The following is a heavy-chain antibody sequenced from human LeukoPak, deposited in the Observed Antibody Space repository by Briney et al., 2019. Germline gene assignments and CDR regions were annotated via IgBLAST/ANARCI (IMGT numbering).Heavy chain of an antibody. CDR1: GGSISSYY. CDR3: ARQPHYDVLTGSVFPPDY. J-gene: IGHJ4*02. CDR2: IAYSGGT. V-gene: IGHV4-59*01. D-gene: IGHD3-9*01. Sequence: PSETLSLTCTVSGGSISSYYWSWIRQPPGKGPEWIGHIAYSGGTNYNPSLKSRLTISVDRSKSQVSLKLSSVTPADTAVYYCARQPHYDVLTGSVFPPDYWGQGALVTVSS.